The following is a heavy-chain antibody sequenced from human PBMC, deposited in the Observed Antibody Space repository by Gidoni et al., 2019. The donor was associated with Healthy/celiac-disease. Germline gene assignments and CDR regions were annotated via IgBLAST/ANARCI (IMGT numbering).Heavy chain of an antibody. CDR3: ARPQGIQLLPYYYYGMDV. J-gene: IGHJ6*02. CDR2: IKQDGSEK. CDR1: GFTFSSSW. V-gene: IGHV3-7*04. D-gene: IGHD2-15*01. Sequence: EVQLVESGGGLVQPGGSLRLSCAASGFTFSSSWMSWVRQAPGKGLEWVANIKQDGSEKYYVDSVKGRFTISRDNAKNSLYLQMNSLRAEDTAVYYCARPQGIQLLPYYYYGMDVWGQGTTVTVSS.